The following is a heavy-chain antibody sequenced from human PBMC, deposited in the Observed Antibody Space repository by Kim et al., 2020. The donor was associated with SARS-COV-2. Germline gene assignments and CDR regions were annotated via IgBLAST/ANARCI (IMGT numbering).Heavy chain of an antibody. D-gene: IGHD3-10*01. Sequence: ASVKVSCKASVYTFNNYDINWVRQAPGQGPEWMGWMNPNSGNTGYAQKFQGRVTMTRSTSTSTAYMELSSLRSDDTAVYFCARGFGMLRGVLFAYWGQGT. CDR1: VYTFNNYD. CDR2: MNPNSGNT. CDR3: ARGFGMLRGVLFAY. V-gene: IGHV1-8*02. J-gene: IGHJ4*02.